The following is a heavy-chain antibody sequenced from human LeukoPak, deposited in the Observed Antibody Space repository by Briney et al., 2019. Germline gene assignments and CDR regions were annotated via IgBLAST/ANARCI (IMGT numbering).Heavy chain of an antibody. CDR2: FNTYNDNT. J-gene: IGHJ4*02. V-gene: IGHV1-18*01. CDR1: GYTFATYG. D-gene: IGHD4-11*01. CDR3: ARALYSNYVLGLYYFDY. Sequence: ASVKVSFKTSGYTFATYGISWVRQAPGQGLEWMGWFNTYNDNTKYAQKLQGRVTMTTDTSTNTAYMELRSLGSDDTAVYYCARALYSNYVLGLYYFDYWGQGTLVTVSS.